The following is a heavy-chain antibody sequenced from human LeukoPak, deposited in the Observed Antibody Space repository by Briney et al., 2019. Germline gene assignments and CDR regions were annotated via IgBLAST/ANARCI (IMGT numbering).Heavy chain of an antibody. CDR2: ITTNTGNQ. CDR3: AIFPSDDLLT. CDR1: GYIFTNFP. J-gene: IGHJ4*02. V-gene: IGHV7-4-1*02. D-gene: IGHD3-9*01. Sequence: GASVKVSCKASGYIFTNFPMNWVRQAPGQGLEWMGWITTNTGNQTYAQGFTGRFVFSLDTSVSTAYLQISSLKAEDTAIYYCAIFPSDDLLTWGQGNLVTVSS.